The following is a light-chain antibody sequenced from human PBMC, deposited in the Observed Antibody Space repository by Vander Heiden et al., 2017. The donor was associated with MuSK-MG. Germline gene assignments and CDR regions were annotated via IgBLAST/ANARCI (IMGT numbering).Light chain of an antibody. CDR1: SSNIGGGYD. V-gene: IGLV1-40*01. CDR3: QSYDSSRSGWV. J-gene: IGLJ3*02. CDR2: GNS. Sequence: QSVLTPPPSVSGAPGQRVTISCTGSSSNIGGGYDVHWYQQLPGTAPKLLIYGNSKRPAGVPDRFSGSKSGTSASLAITGLQAEEEADYYCQSYDSSRSGWVFGGGTKLTVL.